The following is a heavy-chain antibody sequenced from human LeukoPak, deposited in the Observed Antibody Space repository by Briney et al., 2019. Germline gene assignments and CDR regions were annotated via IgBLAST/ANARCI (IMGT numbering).Heavy chain of an antibody. J-gene: IGHJ4*02. CDR1: GGSISTYY. CDR3: ARGRYLGPLDS. CDR2: VYHSGST. D-gene: IGHD3-9*01. Sequence: SETLSLTCTVSGGSISTYYWNWIRQPPGKGLEWIGYVYHSGSTDYNPSLKSRVTISVDTSKNQFSLKLSSVTAADTAVYYCARGRYLGPLDSWGQGTLVTVSS. V-gene: IGHV4-59*01.